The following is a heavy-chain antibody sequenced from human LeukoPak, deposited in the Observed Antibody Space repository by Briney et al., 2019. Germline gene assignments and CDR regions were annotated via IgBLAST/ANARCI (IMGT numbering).Heavy chain of an antibody. CDR1: GGSISSSNYY. CDR3: ARDTGRDGYNCGY. V-gene: IGHV4-39*07. Sequence: SETLSLTCTVSGGSISSSNYYWGWIRQPPGKGLEWIGSIYYSGSTYYNPSLKSRVTISVDTSKNQFSLKLSSVTAADTAVYYCARDTGRDGYNCGYWGQGTLVTVSS. CDR2: IYYSGST. J-gene: IGHJ4*02. D-gene: IGHD5-24*01.